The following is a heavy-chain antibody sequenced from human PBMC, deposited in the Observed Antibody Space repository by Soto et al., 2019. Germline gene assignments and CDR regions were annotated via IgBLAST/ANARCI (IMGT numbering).Heavy chain of an antibody. Sequence: QVQLVQSGAEVKKPGASMKVSCKASGYTFTSYDINWERQATGQGLGWLGWMNPNSGNTGYAQKFQASVTRTRNTSISTAYMGLSSLTSEDTAVYYCPGGLDIEATIFIDDRGQGALVTVSS. J-gene: IGHJ4*02. D-gene: IGHD5-12*01. CDR2: MNPNSGNT. CDR3: PGGLDIEATIFIDD. CDR1: GYTFTSYD. V-gene: IGHV1-8*01.